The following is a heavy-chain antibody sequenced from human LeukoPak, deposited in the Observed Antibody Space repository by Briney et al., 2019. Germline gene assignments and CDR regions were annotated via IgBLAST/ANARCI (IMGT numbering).Heavy chain of an antibody. CDR2: ITGSGGST. D-gene: IGHD3-10*01. V-gene: IGHV3-23*01. CDR3: ARELFDFDY. J-gene: IGHJ4*02. Sequence: GGSLRLSCAPSGFTFDNLAMTWVRQAPGKGLEWVSEITGSGGSTYYADSVKVRFTISRDNSKNTLYLQMNSLRAEDTAIYYCARELFDFDYWGQGTLVTVSS. CDR1: GFTFDNLA.